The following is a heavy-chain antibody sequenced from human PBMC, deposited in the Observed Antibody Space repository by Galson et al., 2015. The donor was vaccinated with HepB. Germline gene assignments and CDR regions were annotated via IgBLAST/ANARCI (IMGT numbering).Heavy chain of an antibody. J-gene: IGHJ5*02. CDR1: GYTFTSYG. D-gene: IGHD2-15*01. Sequence: QSGAEVKKPGASVKVSCKASGYTFTSYGISWVRQAPGQGLEWMGWISAYNGNTNYAQKLQGRVTMTTDTSTSTAYMELRSLRSDDTAVYYCARVSHCSGGSCYGSGWFDPWGQGTLVTVSS. CDR3: ARVSHCSGGSCYGSGWFDP. V-gene: IGHV1-18*04. CDR2: ISAYNGNT.